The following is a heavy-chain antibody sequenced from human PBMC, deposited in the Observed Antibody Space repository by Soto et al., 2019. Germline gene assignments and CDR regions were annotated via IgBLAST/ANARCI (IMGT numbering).Heavy chain of an antibody. CDR3: AHVYGGRSLY. V-gene: IGHV2-5*02. CDR1: GFSLTTDRVG. CDR2: IYWDDSK. Sequence: QITLKESGPTLVKHTQTLTLTCTFSGFSLTTDRVGVGWIRQPPGEALEWLAVIYWDDSKTYRPSLESRLTITKDTSKNQVALTMTNMDSLDTSTYYCAHVYGGRSLYWGQGTLVTVSS. D-gene: IGHD1-26*01. J-gene: IGHJ4*02.